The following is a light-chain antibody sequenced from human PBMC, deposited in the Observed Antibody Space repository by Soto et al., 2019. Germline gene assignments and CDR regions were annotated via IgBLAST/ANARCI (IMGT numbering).Light chain of an antibody. CDR1: QSISGA. J-gene: IGKJ5*01. CDR3: QQYNNWPPIT. CDR2: GAS. Sequence: EIVMTQSPATLSLSPGGRATLSCRASQSISGALAWYQQRPGQAPRLLIYGASTRATGIPARFSGSGSGTEFTLTISSLQSEDFAVYYCQQYNNWPPITFGQGTRLEIK. V-gene: IGKV3-15*01.